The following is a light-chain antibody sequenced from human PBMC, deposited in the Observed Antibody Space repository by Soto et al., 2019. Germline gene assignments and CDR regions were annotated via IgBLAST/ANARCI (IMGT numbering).Light chain of an antibody. Sequence: QPVLTQPPSASGTPGQRVTISCSGSSSNIGRNIVIWYQQVPGTAPKFLIYSDNQRPSGVPDRFSASKSGTSASLAISGLRSEDEADYYCAAWDDSLKGRVFGGGTKLTVL. CDR2: SDN. CDR1: SSNIGRNI. V-gene: IGLV1-44*01. CDR3: AAWDDSLKGRV. J-gene: IGLJ3*02.